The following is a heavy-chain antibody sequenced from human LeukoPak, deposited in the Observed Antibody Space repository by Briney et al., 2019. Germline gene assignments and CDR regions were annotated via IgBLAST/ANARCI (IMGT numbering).Heavy chain of an antibody. D-gene: IGHD1-14*01. CDR2: IGPTGSDR. V-gene: IGHV3-21*06. CDR1: GLTFSTSG. Sequence: GGSLRLSCTAFGLTFSTSGFNWVRQAPGKWLEWVASIGPTGSDRYHADSIKGRFTISRDNANNFLYLQMNSLRAEDTAVYYCATETNGRHYDYWGQGTLLTVSS. CDR3: ATETNGRHYDY. J-gene: IGHJ4*02.